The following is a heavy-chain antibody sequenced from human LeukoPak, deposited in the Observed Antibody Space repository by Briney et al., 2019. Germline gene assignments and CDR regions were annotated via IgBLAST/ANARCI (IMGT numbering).Heavy chain of an antibody. CDR3: ARGKIAAPGTLDY. V-gene: IGHV5-51*01. CDR2: IFPGDSDA. CDR1: GYGFTSYW. J-gene: IGHJ4*02. Sequence: GASLKISFKGSGYGFTSYWIGWVRQMPGKGLGWVGTIFPGDSDARYSPSFQGQVTISADKSISTAYLQWSSLKASDTAMYYCARGKIAAPGTLDYWGQGTLVTVSS. D-gene: IGHD6-13*01.